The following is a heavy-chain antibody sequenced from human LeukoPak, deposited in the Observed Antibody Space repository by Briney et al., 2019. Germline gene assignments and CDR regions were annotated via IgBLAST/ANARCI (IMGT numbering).Heavy chain of an antibody. CDR3: ARHRERYFDWLLGY. D-gene: IGHD3-9*01. V-gene: IGHV4-59*08. J-gene: IGHJ4*02. CDR1: GGSISSYY. Sequence: KTSGTLSLTCTVSGGSISSYYWSWIRQPPGKGLEWIGYIYYSGSTNYNPSLKSRVTISVDTSKNQFSLKLSSVTAADTAVYYCARHRERYFDWLLGYWGQGTLVTVSS. CDR2: IYYSGST.